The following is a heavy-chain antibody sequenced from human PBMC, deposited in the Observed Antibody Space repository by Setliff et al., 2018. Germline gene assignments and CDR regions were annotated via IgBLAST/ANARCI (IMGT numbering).Heavy chain of an antibody. D-gene: IGHD5-12*01. V-gene: IGHV4-59*03. J-gene: IGHJ4*02. CDR1: GGSISTYY. CDR3: ARQRGNSGFLDF. CDR2: VYYDGTT. Sequence: PSETLSLTCTVSGGSISTYYWSWIRQTPVKGLEWLGYVYYDGTTNYNPSLKSRLTISVDTSNNQFSLRLTSVTAADAAVYYCARQRGNSGFLDFWGQGALVTVSS.